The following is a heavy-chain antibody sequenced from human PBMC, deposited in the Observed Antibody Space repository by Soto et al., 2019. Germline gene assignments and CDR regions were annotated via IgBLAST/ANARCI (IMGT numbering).Heavy chain of an antibody. CDR3: AKDKRAVTIRSGMDV. Sequence: PGGSLRLSCAASGFTFSSYAMSWVRQAPGKGLEWVSAISGSGGSTYYADSVKGRFTISRDNSKNTLYLQMNSLIAEDTAVYYCAKDKRAVTIRSGMDVWGQGTTVTVSS. CDR1: GFTFSSYA. D-gene: IGHD4-17*01. V-gene: IGHV3-23*01. J-gene: IGHJ6*02. CDR2: ISGSGGST.